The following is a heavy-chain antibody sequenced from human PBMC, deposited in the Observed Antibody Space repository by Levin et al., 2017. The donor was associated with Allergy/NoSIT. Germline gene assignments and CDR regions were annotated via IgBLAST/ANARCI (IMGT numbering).Heavy chain of an antibody. Sequence: SETLSLTCTVSGGSISSSSYYWGWIRQPPGKGLEWIGSIYYSGSTYYNPSLKSRVTISVSTSKHQFSLQLSSATAADTAVYYCERVGEGSGSDYYYYYMDVWGKGTTVTVSS. J-gene: IGHJ6*03. CDR1: GGSISSSSYY. D-gene: IGHD2-15*01. V-gene: IGHV4-39*01. CDR2: IYYSGST. CDR3: ERVGEGSGSDYYYYYMDV.